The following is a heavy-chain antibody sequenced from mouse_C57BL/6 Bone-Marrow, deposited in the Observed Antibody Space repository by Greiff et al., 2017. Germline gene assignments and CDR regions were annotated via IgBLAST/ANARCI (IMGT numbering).Heavy chain of an antibody. J-gene: IGHJ3*01. CDR2: INPSSGYT. Sequence: VQLQQSGAELAKPGASVKLSCKASGYTFTSYWMHWVKQRPGQGLEWIGYINPSSGYTKYNQKFKDKATFTADKSSSTAYMQLSSLTYEDSAVYYCARSYGSNYGGFAYWGQGTLVTVSA. CDR1: GYTFTSYW. D-gene: IGHD1-1*01. V-gene: IGHV1-7*01. CDR3: ARSYGSNYGGFAY.